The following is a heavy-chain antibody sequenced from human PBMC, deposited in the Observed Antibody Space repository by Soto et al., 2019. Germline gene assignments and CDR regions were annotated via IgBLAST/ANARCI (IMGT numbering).Heavy chain of an antibody. V-gene: IGHV5-51*01. CDR2: IYPGDSDT. J-gene: IGHJ3*02. D-gene: IGHD6-13*01. Sequence: GESLKISCKSSGYSFTSYWIGWVRQMPGKGLEWMGIIYPGDSDTRCSPSFQGEVTISADKSISTAYLQWSSLKASDTAMYYCLRKGIAAAGTEDDAFDNWGQGTMVTVSS. CDR1: GYSFTSYW. CDR3: LRKGIAAAGTEDDAFDN.